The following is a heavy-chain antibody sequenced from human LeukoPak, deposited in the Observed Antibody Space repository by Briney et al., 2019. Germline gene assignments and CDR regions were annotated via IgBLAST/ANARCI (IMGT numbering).Heavy chain of an antibody. CDR2: INPDGSGK. D-gene: IGHD1-1*01. CDR3: ARHDNWNFPY. Sequence: PGGSLRPSCVASGFTFSSSWMTWVRQAPGKGLEWVANINPDGSGKDYVDSLKGRFTISRENARNSLSLQMNNLRAEDTAVYYCARHDNWNFPYWGQGTLVTVSS. CDR1: GFTFSSSW. J-gene: IGHJ4*02. V-gene: IGHV3-7*01.